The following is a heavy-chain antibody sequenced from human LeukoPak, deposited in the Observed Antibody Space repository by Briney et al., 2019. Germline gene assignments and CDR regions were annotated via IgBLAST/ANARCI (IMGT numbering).Heavy chain of an antibody. V-gene: IGHV4-30-4*08. J-gene: IGHJ6*03. CDR2: ICYSGST. Sequence: SQTLSLNCTVSGGSISSGDYYWSWIRQPPGKGLEWIGYICYSGSTYYNPTRKSRVTISVDTSKNQFSLKLSSVTAADTAVYYCARDTIVVVPAARGGGWYYYMDVWGKGTTVTVSS. CDR1: GGSISSGDYY. D-gene: IGHD2-2*01. CDR3: ARDTIVVVPAARGGGWYYYMDV.